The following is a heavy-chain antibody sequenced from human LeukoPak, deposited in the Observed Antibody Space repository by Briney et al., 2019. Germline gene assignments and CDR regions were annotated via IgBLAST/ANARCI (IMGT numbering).Heavy chain of an antibody. CDR1: GFSLSGHW. D-gene: IGHD5-12*01. V-gene: IGHV3-7*04. CDR3: ARGGYSFDY. J-gene: IGHJ4*02. CDR2: LHADGVEQ. Sequence: GGSLRLSCAASGFSLSGHWMSWVRQAPGKGLEWVARLHADGVEQYYVDSVKGRFTMSRDNAENSLYLQMNSLRVEDTAVYYCARGGYSFDYLGQGTLVTVSS.